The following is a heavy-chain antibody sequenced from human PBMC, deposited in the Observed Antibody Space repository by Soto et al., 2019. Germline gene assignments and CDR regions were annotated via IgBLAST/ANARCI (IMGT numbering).Heavy chain of an antibody. CDR3: ARATYYSDTGGSPPLDY. CDR1: GGSISSGGYF. CDR2: IYYSGST. Sequence: NPSETLSLTCTVSGGSISSGGYFWSWIRQHPGKGLEWIGYIYYSGSTYYNPSLKSRVTISVDTSKNQFSLKLRSVTAADTAVYYCARATYYSDTGGSPPLDYWGQGTLVTVSS. D-gene: IGHD3-22*01. J-gene: IGHJ4*02. V-gene: IGHV4-30-4*02.